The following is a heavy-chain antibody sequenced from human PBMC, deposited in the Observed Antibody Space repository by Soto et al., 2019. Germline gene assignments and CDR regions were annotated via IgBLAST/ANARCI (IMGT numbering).Heavy chain of an antibody. Sequence: GGSLRLSCAASGFTFSSYAMSWVRQAPGKGLEWVSAISGSGGSTYYADSVKGRFTISRDNSKNTLYLQMNSLRAEDTAVYYCATFHPTLHCSGGSCYPKVPAFDIWGQGTMVTVSS. D-gene: IGHD2-15*01. CDR3: ATFHPTLHCSGGSCYPKVPAFDI. V-gene: IGHV3-23*01. J-gene: IGHJ3*02. CDR2: ISGSGGST. CDR1: GFTFSSYA.